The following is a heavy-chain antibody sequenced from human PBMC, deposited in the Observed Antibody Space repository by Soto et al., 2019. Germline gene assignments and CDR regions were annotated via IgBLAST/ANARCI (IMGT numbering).Heavy chain of an antibody. CDR1: AGSISSGCYD. D-gene: IGHD1-1*01. CDR3: ARSQREAFEYNVEY. Sequence: SETLSPTCTLSAGSISSGCYDVVGLLQHPWNGLEWMGYIYYSGSTYYNPSLKSRVTISVDTSKNQCSLKLSSVTASDTAMYHCARSQREAFEYNVEYWGQGPLVTV. V-gene: IGHV4-31*03. J-gene: IGHJ4*02. CDR2: IYYSGST.